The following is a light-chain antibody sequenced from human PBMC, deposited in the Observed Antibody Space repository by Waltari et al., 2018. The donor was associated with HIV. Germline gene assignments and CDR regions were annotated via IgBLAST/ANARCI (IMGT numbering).Light chain of an antibody. CDR3: QVWDSGNVI. CDR2: ADS. J-gene: IGLJ2*01. Sequence: SYEVTQRPSVSVALGQTAKITCGGNSIGAKSAHWYQQKAGQAPLLVIYADSGRPSGVPDRFSVSSSGNTATLTIIRVQSGDEAHYYCQVWDSGNVIFGGGTKLTVL. CDR1: SIGAKS. V-gene: IGLV3-9*01.